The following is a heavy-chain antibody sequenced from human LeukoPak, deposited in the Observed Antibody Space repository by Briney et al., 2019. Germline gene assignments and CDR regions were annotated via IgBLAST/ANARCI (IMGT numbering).Heavy chain of an antibody. J-gene: IGHJ4*02. Sequence: HPGGSLRLSCAASGFTFSSYGMHWVRQAPGKGLEWVAVIWYDGGNKYYADSVKGRFTISRDNSKNTLYLQMNSLRAEDTAVYYCARDLTYMALDYWGQGTLVTVSS. V-gene: IGHV3-33*08. CDR1: GFTFSSYG. CDR3: ARDLTYMALDY. CDR2: IWYDGGNK. D-gene: IGHD3-16*01.